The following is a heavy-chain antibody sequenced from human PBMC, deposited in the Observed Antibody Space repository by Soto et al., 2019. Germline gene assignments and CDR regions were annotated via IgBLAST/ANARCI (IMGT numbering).Heavy chain of an antibody. Sequence: SEALSRTCTVSGGSISIGDYYWMWIRQPPGKGLEWIGYIYYSGSTYYNPSLKSRVTISVDTSKNQFSLKLSSVTAADTAVYYCARVVIQNWFDPWGQGALVTVSS. J-gene: IGHJ5*02. CDR1: GGSISIGDYY. D-gene: IGHD5-18*01. V-gene: IGHV4-30-4*01. CDR3: ARVVIQNWFDP. CDR2: IYYSGST.